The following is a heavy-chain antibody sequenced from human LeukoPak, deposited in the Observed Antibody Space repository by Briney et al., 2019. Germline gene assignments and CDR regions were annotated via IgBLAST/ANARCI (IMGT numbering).Heavy chain of an antibody. D-gene: IGHD1-26*01. J-gene: IGHJ4*02. CDR3: AKLGGATPYFDY. V-gene: IGHV3-30-3*02. Sequence: GGSLRLSCAASGFTFSSYAMHWVRQAPGKGLDWMAVISYDGSNKYYADSVKGRFTISRDNSKNTLYLQMNSLRAEDTAVYYCAKLGGATPYFDYWGQGTLVTVSS. CDR1: GFTFSSYA. CDR2: ISYDGSNK.